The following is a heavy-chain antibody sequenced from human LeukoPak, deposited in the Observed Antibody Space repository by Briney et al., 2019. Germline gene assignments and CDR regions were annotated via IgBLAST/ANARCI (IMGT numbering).Heavy chain of an antibody. J-gene: IGHJ4*02. D-gene: IGHD1-26*01. Sequence: GGSLRLSCTASGFTFSSYSMNWVRQAPGKGLEWVSYISSSSGTIYYADSVKGRFTISRDNAKNSLYLQMNSLRAEDTAVYYCARARVGVDYWGQGTLVTVSS. V-gene: IGHV3-48*01. CDR3: ARARVGVDY. CDR2: ISSSSGTI. CDR1: GFTFSSYS.